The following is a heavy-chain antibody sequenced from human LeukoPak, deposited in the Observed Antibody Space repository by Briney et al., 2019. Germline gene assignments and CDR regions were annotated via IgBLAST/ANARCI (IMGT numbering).Heavy chain of an antibody. V-gene: IGHV4-59*01. CDR1: DGSISSYY. D-gene: IGHD6-13*01. CDR2: IHYSGST. CDR3: ARVGYSSSWYPTTWPPFDY. Sequence: PSETLSLTCTISDGSISSYYWNWIRQSPGKGLEWIGHIHYSGSTHYNPSLQSRVSISIDTSKNHFSLNLRSVTAVDTAVYYCARVGYSSSWYPTTWPPFDYWGQGTLVTVSS. J-gene: IGHJ4*02.